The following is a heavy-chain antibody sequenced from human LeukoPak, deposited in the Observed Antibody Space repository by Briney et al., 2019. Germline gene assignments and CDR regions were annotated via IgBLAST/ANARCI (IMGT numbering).Heavy chain of an antibody. CDR2: VYYTGAS. CDR3: ARGAPPQN. Sequence: SETLSLTYTVSGGSISSSSYYWGWIRQPPGKGLEWIGSVYYTGASYYNPSLKSRVTISIDTSKKHFSLKLTSVTAADTAVYYCARGAPPQNWGQGTLVTVSS. V-gene: IGHV4-39*07. J-gene: IGHJ4*02. CDR1: GGSISSSSYY.